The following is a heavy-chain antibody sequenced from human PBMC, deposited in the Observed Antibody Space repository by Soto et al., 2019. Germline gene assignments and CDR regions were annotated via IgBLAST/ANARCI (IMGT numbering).Heavy chain of an antibody. V-gene: IGHV5-10-1*01. CDR3: ARRLSGPKEEYNAYYFYGLDV. CDR1: GYSFTTHW. CDR2: IDPSNSYI. J-gene: IGHJ6*02. D-gene: IGHD1-1*01. Sequence: GESLKISCQGSGYSFTTHWITWVRQTPGKGLEWVGRIDPSNSYINYSPSFQGHVTISVDRSISTAYLQWSRLDASDNAIYYCARRLSGPKEEYNAYYFYGLDVWGQGTKVTVSS.